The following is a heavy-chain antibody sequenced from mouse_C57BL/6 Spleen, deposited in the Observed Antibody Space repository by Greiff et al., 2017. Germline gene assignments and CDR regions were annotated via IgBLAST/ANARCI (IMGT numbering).Heavy chain of an antibody. J-gene: IGHJ3*01. D-gene: IGHD4-1*01. V-gene: IGHV1-85*01. Sequence: QVQLQQSGPELVKPGASVKLSCKASGYTFTSYDINWVKQRPGQGLEWIGWIYPRDGSTKYNEKFKGKATLTVDTSSSTAYMELHSLTSEDSAVYVCARELTGPWFAYWGQGTLVTVSA. CDR2: IYPRDGST. CDR3: ARELTGPWFAY. CDR1: GYTFTSYD.